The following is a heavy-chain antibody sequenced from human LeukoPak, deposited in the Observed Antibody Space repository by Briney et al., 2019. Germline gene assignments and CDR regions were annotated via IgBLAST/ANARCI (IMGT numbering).Heavy chain of an antibody. CDR2: ISGSAYST. J-gene: IGHJ4*02. D-gene: IGHD2-15*01. CDR1: GFTFSSYA. Sequence: GGSLRLSCAASGFTFSSYAMSGVRQAPGKGLEWVSAISGSAYSTYYADSVKGRFTISRGNSKNTLYLQMNSLRAEDTALYYCAKTRGYCTGGSCYGDYWGQGTLVTVSS. V-gene: IGHV3-23*01. CDR3: AKTRGYCTGGSCYGDY.